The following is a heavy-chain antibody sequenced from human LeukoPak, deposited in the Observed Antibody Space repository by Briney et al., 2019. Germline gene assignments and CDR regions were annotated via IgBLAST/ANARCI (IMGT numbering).Heavy chain of an antibody. CDR2: IYYSGST. Sequence: SQTLSLTCTVSGGSISSGGYSWSWIRQHPGKGLEWIGYIYYSGSTYYNPSLKSRVTISVDTSKNQFSLKLSSVTAADTAVYYCARDELPMDVWGKGTTVTVSS. V-gene: IGHV4-31*03. J-gene: IGHJ6*03. CDR1: GGSISSGGYS. D-gene: IGHD1-1*01. CDR3: ARDELPMDV.